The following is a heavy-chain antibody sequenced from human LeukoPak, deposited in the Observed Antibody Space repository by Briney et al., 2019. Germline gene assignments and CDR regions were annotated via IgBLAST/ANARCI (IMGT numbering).Heavy chain of an antibody. CDR3: ARLLKLNYYDSSGIYQGLGY. D-gene: IGHD3-22*01. J-gene: IGHJ4*02. CDR2: MNPNSGNT. Sequence: ASVKVSCKASGYTFTSYDINWVRQATGQGLEWMGWMNPNSGNTGYAQKFQGRVTMTRNTSISTAYMELSSLRSEDTAVYYCARLLKLNYYDSSGIYQGLGYWGQGTLVTVSS. CDR1: GYTFTSYD. V-gene: IGHV1-8*01.